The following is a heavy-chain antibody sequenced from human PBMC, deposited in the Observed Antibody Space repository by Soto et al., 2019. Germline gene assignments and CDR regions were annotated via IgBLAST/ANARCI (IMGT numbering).Heavy chain of an antibody. Sequence: QVQLVQSGAEVKKPGASVKVSCKASGYTFTSYGISWVRQDPGQGIEGMGWISAYNGNTKYPQKLQGRVTMNTDKSTSTASMELRSLSSDDTAVYYGVRDLAVALIDYWGQGTLVTVSS. J-gene: IGHJ4*02. CDR1: GYTFTSYG. D-gene: IGHD6-19*01. CDR3: VRDLAVALIDY. V-gene: IGHV1-18*01. CDR2: ISAYNGNT.